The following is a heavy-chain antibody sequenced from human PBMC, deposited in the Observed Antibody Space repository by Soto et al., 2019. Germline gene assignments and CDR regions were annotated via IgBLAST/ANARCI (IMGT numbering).Heavy chain of an antibody. CDR3: AKDRGLVVAATYFDY. CDR1: GFTFSSYG. Sequence: PGGSLRLSCAASGFTFSSYGMHWVRQAPGKGLEWVAVISYDGSNKYYADSVKGRFTISGDNSKNTLYLQMNSLRAEDTAVYYCAKDRGLVVAATYFDYWGQGTLVTVSS. V-gene: IGHV3-30*18. J-gene: IGHJ4*02. CDR2: ISYDGSNK. D-gene: IGHD2-15*01.